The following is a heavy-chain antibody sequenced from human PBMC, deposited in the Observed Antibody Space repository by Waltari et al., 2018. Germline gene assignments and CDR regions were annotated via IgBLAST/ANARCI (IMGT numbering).Heavy chain of an antibody. V-gene: IGHV3-23*01. Sequence: EVQLLESGGGLVQPGGSLRLSCAASGFTFISYAMSWVRQAPGKGGEWVSGISGSGEATYYAESGKGRFTMSRDNSNNRLYLQMNSLRAEDTAIYYCAKDKAAIVYWFDPWGQGTLVTVSS. CDR2: ISGSGEAT. CDR1: GFTFISYA. D-gene: IGHD2-2*01. CDR3: AKDKAAIVYWFDP. J-gene: IGHJ5*02.